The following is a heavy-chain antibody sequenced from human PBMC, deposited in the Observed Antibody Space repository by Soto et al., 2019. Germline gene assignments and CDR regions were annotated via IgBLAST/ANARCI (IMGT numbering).Heavy chain of an antibody. Sequence: SATLSLTCTVSGGSISSSSYYWGWIRQPPGKGLEWIGSIYYSGLTYYNPSLKSRVTISLDKSKSQFSLNLNSVTAADTAVYYCARDQGLNDNWNYPYYYYYGMDVWGQGTTVTVSS. CDR3: ARDQGLNDNWNYPYYYYYGMDV. J-gene: IGHJ6*02. V-gene: IGHV4-39*02. CDR2: IYYSGLT. D-gene: IGHD1-7*01. CDR1: GGSISSSSYY.